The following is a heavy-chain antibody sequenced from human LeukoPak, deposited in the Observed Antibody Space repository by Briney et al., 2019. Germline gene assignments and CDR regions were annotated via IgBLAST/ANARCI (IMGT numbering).Heavy chain of an antibody. Sequence: ASVKVSCKASGYTFTTYGITWVRQAPGQGLECMGWISAYNGNTYYAQKLPGRVTMTTDTSTSTAYMELRSLKSDDTAVYYCARVSQEGGDDFDYWGQGTLVTVSS. V-gene: IGHV1-18*04. CDR2: ISAYNGNT. D-gene: IGHD2-21*02. CDR1: GYTFTTYG. CDR3: ARVSQEGGDDFDY. J-gene: IGHJ4*02.